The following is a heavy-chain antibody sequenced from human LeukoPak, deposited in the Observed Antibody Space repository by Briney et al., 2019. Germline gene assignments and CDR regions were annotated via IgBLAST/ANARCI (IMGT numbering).Heavy chain of an antibody. Sequence: ASVKVSCKASGYTFTAYYMLWVRQAPGQGLEWMGWVNPNSGGTKYAQKFQGRVNMTRDTSTAIGFMELTGLKSDDTAVYFCARVLGAETTFDSWGQGTLVSVSS. CDR2: VNPNSGGT. D-gene: IGHD4-11*01. CDR1: GYTFTAYY. V-gene: IGHV1-2*02. CDR3: ARVLGAETTFDS. J-gene: IGHJ4*02.